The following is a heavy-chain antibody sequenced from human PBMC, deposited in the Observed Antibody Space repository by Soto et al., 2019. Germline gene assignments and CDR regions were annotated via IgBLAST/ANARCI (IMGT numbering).Heavy chain of an antibody. V-gene: IGHV3-23*01. D-gene: IGHD6-19*01. CDR3: GKERRGSGWSVCDF. J-gene: IGHJ4*02. Sequence: VQLLESGGGLVQPGGSLRLSCAASGFIFRDYAMNWVRQAPGKGLEWVSDISGSGDSARDADSVKGRFTISRDNSRDTLYLHMNSLIFDDTAVYYCGKERRGSGWSVCDFWGQGDLVTVSS. CDR2: ISGSGDSA. CDR1: GFIFRDYA.